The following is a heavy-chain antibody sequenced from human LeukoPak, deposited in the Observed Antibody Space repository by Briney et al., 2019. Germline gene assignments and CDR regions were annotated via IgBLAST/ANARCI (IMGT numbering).Heavy chain of an antibody. V-gene: IGHV1-69*05. CDR1: GGTFSSYA. CDR3: ARAGGYDILTGSY. Sequence: ASVKVSCKASGGTFSSYAISWVRQAPGQGLEWMGGIIPIFGTANYAQKFQGRVTMTTDTSTSTAYMELRSLRSDDTAVYYCARAGGYDILTGSYWGQGTLVTVSS. J-gene: IGHJ4*02. CDR2: IIPIFGTA. D-gene: IGHD3-9*01.